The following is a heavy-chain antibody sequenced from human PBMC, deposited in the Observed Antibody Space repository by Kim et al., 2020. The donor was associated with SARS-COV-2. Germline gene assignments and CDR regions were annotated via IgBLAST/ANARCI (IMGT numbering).Heavy chain of an antibody. CDR2: IYHGGST. CDR1: GGSISSSNW. D-gene: IGHD3-22*01. CDR3: ARDRYYDSSGYRGRWFDP. J-gene: IGHJ5*02. V-gene: IGHV4-4*02. Sequence: SETLSLTCAVSGGSISSSNWWSWVRQPPGKGLEWIGEIYHGGSTNYNPALKSRVTISVDKSKNQISLKLSSVTAADTAVDYCARDRYYDSSGYRGRWFDP.